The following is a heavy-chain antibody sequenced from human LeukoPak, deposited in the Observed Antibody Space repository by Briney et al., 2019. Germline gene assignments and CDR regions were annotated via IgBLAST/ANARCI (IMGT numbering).Heavy chain of an antibody. V-gene: IGHV3-7*01. D-gene: IGHD3-10*02. CDR1: GFTFSRYW. Sequence: PGGSLRLSCAASGFTFSRYWMSWVRQAPGKGLEWVANIKQDGSEKYYVDPVKGRFTISRDNAKNSLYLQMNSLRAEDTAVYYCAELGITMIGGVWGKGTTVTISS. J-gene: IGHJ6*04. CDR3: AELGITMIGGV. CDR2: IKQDGSEK.